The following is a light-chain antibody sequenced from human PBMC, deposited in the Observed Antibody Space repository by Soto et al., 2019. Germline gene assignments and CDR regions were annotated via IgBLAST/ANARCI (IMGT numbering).Light chain of an antibody. V-gene: IGKV1-17*03. CDR1: QGISTY. CDR3: LQHKSYPRT. J-gene: IGKJ4*01. CDR2: TTS. Sequence: QMTQSPYAVSASVGDRVNLPCRARQGISTYLAWFQQRPGKVPKRLIYTTSTSQRGVPSMFSGSRSGTEFTLTISSLQPEGIAIYYCLQHKSYPRTFGGGTKVDIK.